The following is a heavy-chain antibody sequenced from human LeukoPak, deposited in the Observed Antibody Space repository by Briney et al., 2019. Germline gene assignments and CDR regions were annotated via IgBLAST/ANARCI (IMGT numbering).Heavy chain of an antibody. J-gene: IGHJ4*02. CDR3: ASAPGGAAFDY. CDR2: IIPIFGTA. Sequence: GASVKVSCKASGGTFSSYAISWVRQAPGQGREWRGGIIPIFGTANYAQKFQGRVTITTDESTSTAYMELSSLRSEDTAVYYCASAPGGAAFDYWGQGPLVTVSS. D-gene: IGHD4/OR15-4a*01. V-gene: IGHV1-69*05. CDR1: GGTFSSYA.